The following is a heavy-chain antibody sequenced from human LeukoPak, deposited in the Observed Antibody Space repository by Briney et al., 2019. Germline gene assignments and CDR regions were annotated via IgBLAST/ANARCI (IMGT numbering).Heavy chain of an antibody. CDR2: INPNSGGT. D-gene: IGHD4-11*01. CDR3: ARHAQQKQYLNWFDP. J-gene: IGHJ5*02. V-gene: IGHV1-2*02. Sequence: ASVKVSCKASGYTFTGYYMHWVRQAPGQGLEWMGWINPNSGGTNYAQKFQGRVTMTRDTSISTAYMELSRLRSDDTAVYYCARHAQQKQYLNWFDPWGQGTLVTVSS. CDR1: GYTFTGYY.